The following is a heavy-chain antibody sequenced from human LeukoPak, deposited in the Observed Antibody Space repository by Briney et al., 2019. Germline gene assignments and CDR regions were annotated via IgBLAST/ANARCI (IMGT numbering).Heavy chain of an antibody. CDR1: GFSLSTSGVC. V-gene: IGHV2-70*11. CDR3: AHELGYYYYMDV. J-gene: IGHJ6*03. Sequence: SGPTLVNPTQTLTLTCTFSGFSLSTSGVCVSWIRQPPGKALEWLARIDWDDDKYYSTSLKTRLTISKDTSKNQVVLTMTNMDPVDTATYYCAHELGYYYYMDVWGKGTTVTVSS. D-gene: IGHD6-13*01. CDR2: IDWDDDK.